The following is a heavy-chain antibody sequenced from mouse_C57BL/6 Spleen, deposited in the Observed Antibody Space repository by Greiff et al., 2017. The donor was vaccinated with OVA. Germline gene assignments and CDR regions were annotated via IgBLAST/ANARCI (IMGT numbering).Heavy chain of an antibody. J-gene: IGHJ2*01. Sequence: QVQLQQPGAELVMPGASVKLSCKASGYTFTSYWMHWVKQRPGQGLEWIGEIDPSDSYTNYNQKFKGKSTLTVDKSSSTAYMQLSSLTSEDSAVYYCARGAVVAYGVRYFDYWGQGTTLTVSS. V-gene: IGHV1-69*01. CDR3: ARGAVVAYGVRYFDY. CDR2: IDPSDSYT. CDR1: GYTFTSYW. D-gene: IGHD1-1*01.